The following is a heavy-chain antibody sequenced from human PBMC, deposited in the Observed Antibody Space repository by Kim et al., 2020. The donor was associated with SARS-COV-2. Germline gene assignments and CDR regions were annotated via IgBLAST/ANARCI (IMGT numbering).Heavy chain of an antibody. J-gene: IGHJ4*02. D-gene: IGHD2-2*01. Sequence: GGSLRLSCAASGFAFSNYAMTWVRQAPGRGLEWVSSISGSGGNTLYADSVKGRFTISRDNSNNTLYLQTNSLRADDTAVYYCAKGRGSSTTSCYYYWGPG. CDR3: AKGRGSSTTSCYYY. V-gene: IGHV3-23*01. CDR2: ISGSGGNT. CDR1: GFAFSNYA.